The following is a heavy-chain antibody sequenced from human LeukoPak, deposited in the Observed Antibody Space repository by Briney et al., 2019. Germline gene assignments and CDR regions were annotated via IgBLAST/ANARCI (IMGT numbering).Heavy chain of an antibody. V-gene: IGHV1-46*01. J-gene: IGHJ6*02. D-gene: IGHD3-3*01. Sequence: ASVKVSCKASGYTFTSYYMHWVRQAPGQGLEWMGIINPSGGSTSYAQKFQGRVTMTRDTSTSTVYMELSSLRSEDTAVYYCARDPPKRYDFWSGSPPDYYYYYGMDVWGQGTTVTVSS. CDR2: INPSGGST. CDR3: ARDPPKRYDFWSGSPPDYYYYYGMDV. CDR1: GYTFTSYY.